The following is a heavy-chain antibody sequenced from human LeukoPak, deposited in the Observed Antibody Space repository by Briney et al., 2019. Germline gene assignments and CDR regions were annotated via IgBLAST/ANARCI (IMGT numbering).Heavy chain of an antibody. CDR3: ASGSHAVTTHFDY. D-gene: IGHD3-16*01. Sequence: PSGTLSLTCAVPGDSITSSKWWSWVRQSPEKGLEWIGEIYHSGATNYNPSLKSRDTMSVDKSKNQFALNLSSVTAADTAVYYCASGSHAVTTHFDYWGQGTLVTVSS. CDR2: IYHSGAT. J-gene: IGHJ4*02. V-gene: IGHV4-4*02. CDR1: GDSITSSKW.